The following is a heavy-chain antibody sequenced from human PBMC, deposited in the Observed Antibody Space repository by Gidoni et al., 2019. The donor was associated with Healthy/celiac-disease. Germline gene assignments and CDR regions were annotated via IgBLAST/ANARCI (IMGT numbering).Heavy chain of an antibody. D-gene: IGHD3-22*01. CDR3: ATGTAMIGDAFDI. J-gene: IGHJ3*02. V-gene: IGHV3-30*03. CDR2: ISYDGSNK. CDR1: GFTFSSYG. Sequence: QVQLVESGGGVGQPGRSLRHPCAASGFTFSSYGMHWVRQAPGKGLAWGAVISYDGSNKHYADSVKSRFTISRDNSKNTLYQQMNSRRAEDAAVYYCATGTAMIGDAFDIWGQGTMVTVSS.